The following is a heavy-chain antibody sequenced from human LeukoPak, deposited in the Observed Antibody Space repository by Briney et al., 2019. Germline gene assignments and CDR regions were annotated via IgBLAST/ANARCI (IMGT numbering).Heavy chain of an antibody. V-gene: IGHV3-23*01. J-gene: IGHJ3*02. Sequence: GGSLRLSCAASGFTFSSYAMSWVRQAPGKGLEWVSAISGSGGSTYYADSVKGRFTISRDNSKNTLYLQMNSLRAEDTAVYYCAKDRLYQLPSRPAFDIWGQGTMVTVSS. CDR1: GFTFSSYA. CDR3: AKDRLYQLPSRPAFDI. D-gene: IGHD2-2*01. CDR2: ISGSGGST.